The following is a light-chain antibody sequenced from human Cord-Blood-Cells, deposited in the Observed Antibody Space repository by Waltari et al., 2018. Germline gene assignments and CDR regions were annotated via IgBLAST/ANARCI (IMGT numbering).Light chain of an antibody. CDR2: AAS. J-gene: IGKJ3*01. CDR3: QQSYSTHFP. CDR1: QSISSY. Sequence: DIQMTQSPSSLSATVGDRVTITCRESQSISSYLNWYLQKPGKAPKLLIYAASSLQSGVPSRFSGSRYGTDFTLTISSLQPEDFATYYCQQSYSTHFPFGPGTKVDIK. V-gene: IGKV1-39*01.